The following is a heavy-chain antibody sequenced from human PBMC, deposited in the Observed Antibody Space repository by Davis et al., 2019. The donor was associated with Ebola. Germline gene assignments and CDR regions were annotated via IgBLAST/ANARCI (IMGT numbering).Heavy chain of an antibody. CDR3: ARAVPGNRRFDH. J-gene: IGHJ4*02. CDR2: ILGSGGGSGGST. Sequence: GESLKISCVASGFTFSTYAMSWVRQAPGKGLEWVSTILGSGGGSGGSTYYADSVKGRFTISRDNSKNTLYLQMNSLRVEDTAVYYCARAVPGNRRFDHWGQGTLVTVSS. D-gene: IGHD1-14*01. V-gene: IGHV3-23*01. CDR1: GFTFSTYA.